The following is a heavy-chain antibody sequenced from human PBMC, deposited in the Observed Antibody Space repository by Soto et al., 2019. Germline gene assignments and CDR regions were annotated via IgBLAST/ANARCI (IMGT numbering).Heavy chain of an antibody. J-gene: IGHJ4*02. D-gene: IGHD4-17*01. Sequence: SETLSLTCTVSGGSVSSGSYYWSWIRQPPGKGLEWIGYIYYSGSTNYNPSLKSRVTISVDTSKNQFSLKLSSVTAADTAVYYCARATDYGGNSDYWGQGTLVTVSS. CDR2: IYYSGST. CDR3: ARATDYGGNSDY. CDR1: GGSVSSGSYY. V-gene: IGHV4-61*01.